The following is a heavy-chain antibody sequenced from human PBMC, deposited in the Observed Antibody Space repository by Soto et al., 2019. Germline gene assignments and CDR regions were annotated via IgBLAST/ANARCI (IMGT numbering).Heavy chain of an antibody. CDR2: ISYDGGKK. J-gene: IGHJ6*02. Sequence: QVQLVESGGGVVQPGRSLRLSCAASGFTFTDYALHWVRQAPGKGLEWVAVISYDGGKKYYADSVKGRFTISRDNSKNTVYLHMNSLRVEDTAVYYCARDTSLDSSGPTYYYYYGIDVWGQGTTVTVSS. D-gene: IGHD3-22*01. V-gene: IGHV3-30-3*01. CDR3: ARDTSLDSSGPTYYYYYGIDV. CDR1: GFTFTDYA.